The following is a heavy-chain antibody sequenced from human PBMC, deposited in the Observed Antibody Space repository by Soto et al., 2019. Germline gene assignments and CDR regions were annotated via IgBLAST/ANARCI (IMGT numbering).Heavy chain of an antibody. CDR1: GYTFTSYA. Sequence: ASVKVSCKASGYTFTSYAMHWVRQAPGQRLEWMGWINAGNGNTKYSQKFQGRVTITRDTSASTAYMELSSLRSEDTAVYYCARSSGYCSSTSCYLLDYWGQGTLVTVSS. J-gene: IGHJ4*02. D-gene: IGHD2-2*01. V-gene: IGHV1-3*01. CDR3: ARSSGYCSSTSCYLLDY. CDR2: INAGNGNT.